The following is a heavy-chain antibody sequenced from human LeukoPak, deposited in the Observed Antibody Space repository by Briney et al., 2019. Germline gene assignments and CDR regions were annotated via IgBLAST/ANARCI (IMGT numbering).Heavy chain of an antibody. CDR2: ISGSGGTT. CDR1: KFTFSSYA. D-gene: IGHD1-26*01. J-gene: IGHJ3*02. Sequence: GGSLRLSCAASKFTFSSYAMSWVRQAPGKGLEWVSAISGSGGTTYYAESVKGRFTISRDNSKNTVYLQVNSLRAEDTAVYYCAKKMGSGTYSTFDMWGQGTMVTVSS. CDR3: AKKMGSGTYSTFDM. V-gene: IGHV3-23*01.